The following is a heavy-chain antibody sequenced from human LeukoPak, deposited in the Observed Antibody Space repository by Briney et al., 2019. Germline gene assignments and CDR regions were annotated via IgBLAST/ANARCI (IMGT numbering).Heavy chain of an antibody. V-gene: IGHV3-21*01. CDR2: ISTNSAFI. Sequence: GGSLILSCSASGFTFSSYAMGRVRRAPGKVVEWVSSISTNSAFIYYADSVRGRFTISRDNTKNSLYLQMDSLTADDTAVYFCACLRGPSDYWGQGTLVTVSS. D-gene: IGHD4-17*01. J-gene: IGHJ4*02. CDR3: ACLRGPSDY. CDR1: GFTFSSYA.